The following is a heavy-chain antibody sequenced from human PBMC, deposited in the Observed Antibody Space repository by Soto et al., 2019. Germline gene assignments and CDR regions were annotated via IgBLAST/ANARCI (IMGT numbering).Heavy chain of an antibody. CDR2: IYYSGST. V-gene: IGHV4-59*01. Sequence: SETLSLTCTVSGGSISSYYWSWIRQPPGKGLEWIGYIYYSGSTNYNPSLKSRVTISVDTSKNQFSLKLSSVTAADTAVYYCAGTIVVVIDDTRTPQHWFDPWGQVYLVPVSS. CDR1: GGSISSYY. J-gene: IGHJ5*02. CDR3: AGTIVVVIDDTRTPQHWFDP. D-gene: IGHD2-2*01.